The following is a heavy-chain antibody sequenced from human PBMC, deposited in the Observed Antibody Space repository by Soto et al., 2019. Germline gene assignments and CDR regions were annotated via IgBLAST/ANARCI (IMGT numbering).Heavy chain of an antibody. Sequence: QVQLVQSGAEVKKPGASVKVSCKASGYTFTNSGISWVRQAPGQGLEWMGWISTDNGNTNYAQHLQGRVSMTTDTSTSTAYRDLRSLRSDYTAVYYCARDQGITTFGVYSMYYYGMDVWGQGTTVTVSS. D-gene: IGHD3-3*01. CDR1: GYTFTNSG. J-gene: IGHJ6*02. V-gene: IGHV1-18*01. CDR3: ARDQGITTFGVYSMYYYGMDV. CDR2: ISTDNGNT.